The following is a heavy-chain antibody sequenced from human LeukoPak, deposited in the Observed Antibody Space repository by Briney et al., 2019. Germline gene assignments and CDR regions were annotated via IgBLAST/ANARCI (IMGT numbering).Heavy chain of an antibody. J-gene: IGHJ4*02. Sequence: GGSLRLSCAASGFTFSSYAMSWVRQAPGRGLEWVSAISGSGGSTYYADSVKGRFTISRDNSKNTLYLQMNSLRAEDTAVYYCAKNSPGIFGVVIIPFDYWGQGTLVTASS. CDR1: GFTFSSYA. V-gene: IGHV3-23*01. D-gene: IGHD3-3*01. CDR3: AKNSPGIFGVVIIPFDY. CDR2: ISGSGGST.